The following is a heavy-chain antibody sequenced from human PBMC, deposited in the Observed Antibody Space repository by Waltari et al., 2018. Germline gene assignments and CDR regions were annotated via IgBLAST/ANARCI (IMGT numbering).Heavy chain of an antibody. CDR2: INPNSGGT. Sequence: QVQLVQSGAEVKKPGASVKVSCKASGYTFTGYYMHWVRQAPGQGLEWMGWINPNSGGTNYAQKFQGRVTMTRDTSISTAYMELSRLRSDDTAVYYCARGNYYDSSGYLNWFDPWGQGTLVTVSS. CDR1: GYTFTGYY. D-gene: IGHD3-22*01. V-gene: IGHV1-2*02. CDR3: ARGNYYDSSGYLNWFDP. J-gene: IGHJ5*02.